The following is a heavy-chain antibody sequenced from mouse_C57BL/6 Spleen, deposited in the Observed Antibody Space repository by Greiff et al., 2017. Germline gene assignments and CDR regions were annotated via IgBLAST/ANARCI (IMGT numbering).Heavy chain of an antibody. V-gene: IGHV1-22*01. Sequence: VQLQQSGPELVKPGASVKMSCKASGYTFTDYNMHWVKQSHGKSLEWIGYINPNNGGTSYNQKFKGKATLTVNKSSSTAYMELRSLTSEDSAVYYCARREDLRTPFDYWGQGTTLTVSS. CDR3: ARREDLRTPFDY. J-gene: IGHJ2*01. CDR1: GYTFTDYN. CDR2: INPNNGGT.